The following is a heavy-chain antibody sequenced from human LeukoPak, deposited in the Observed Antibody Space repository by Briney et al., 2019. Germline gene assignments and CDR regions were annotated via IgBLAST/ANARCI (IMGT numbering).Heavy chain of an antibody. V-gene: IGHV3-23*01. CDR1: GFTFSSYG. CDR3: AKERPKAANNDGYDYDY. CDR2: IDRSGGST. J-gene: IGHJ4*02. D-gene: IGHD5-18*01. Sequence: GGSLRLSCVASGFTFSSYGMSWVRQTPGKGLEWVSAIDRSGGSTNYADSVKGRFTLSRDNSKNTLYLQMNSLRAEDTAVYYCAKERPKAANNDGYDYDYWGQGLLVTVSS.